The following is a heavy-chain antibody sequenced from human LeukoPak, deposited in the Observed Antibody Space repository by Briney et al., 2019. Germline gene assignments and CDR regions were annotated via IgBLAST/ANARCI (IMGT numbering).Heavy chain of an antibody. J-gene: IGHJ4*02. CDR1: GFTFKNCA. D-gene: IGHD6-13*01. CDR2: ISDSGGST. Sequence: GGSLRLSCVVSGFTFKNCAMSWVRQAPGKGLEWVSTISDSGGSTYYADSVKGRFTISRDNSKNSLYLQMNSLRAEDTALYYCAKDSQYSSSWYEPDYWGQGTLVTVSS. V-gene: IGHV3-43*02. CDR3: AKDSQYSSSWYEPDY.